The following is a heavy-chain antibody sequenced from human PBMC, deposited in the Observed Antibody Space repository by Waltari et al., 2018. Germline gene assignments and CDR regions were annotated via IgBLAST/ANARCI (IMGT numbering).Heavy chain of an antibody. Sequence: EVQLVQSGAEVKKPGAPVKISCKVSGYTFTDYYMHWVHQAPGKGLEWMGLVDPEDGETIYAEKCQGRVTITADTFTDTAYMELSSLRSEDTAVYYCATVDYTLAFDIWGQGTMVTVSS. CDR3: ATVDYTLAFDI. CDR2: VDPEDGET. D-gene: IGHD3-3*01. J-gene: IGHJ3*02. V-gene: IGHV1-69-2*01. CDR1: GYTFTDYY.